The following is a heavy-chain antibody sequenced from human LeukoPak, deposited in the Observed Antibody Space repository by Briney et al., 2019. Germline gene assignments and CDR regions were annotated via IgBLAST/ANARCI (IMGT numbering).Heavy chain of an antibody. CDR2: ISSSSSTI. CDR1: GFTFSDYY. D-gene: IGHD5-24*01. Sequence: GGSLRLSCAASGFTFSDYYMSWIRLAPGKGLEWVSYISSSSSTIYYADSVKGRFTISRDNAKNSLYLQMNSLRAEDTAVYYCAKEEMAEVPRLRSNYWGQGTLVTVSS. V-gene: IGHV3-11*01. CDR3: AKEEMAEVPRLRSNY. J-gene: IGHJ4*02.